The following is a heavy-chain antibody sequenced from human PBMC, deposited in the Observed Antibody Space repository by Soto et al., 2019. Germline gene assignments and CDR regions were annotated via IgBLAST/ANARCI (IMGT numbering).Heavy chain of an antibody. CDR1: GGSIVSSDYY. V-gene: IGHV4-39*01. Sequence: QLQLQESGPVLVKPSEALSLTCAVSGGSIVSSDYYWDWIRRPPGEGLEWIATVHYDRSTYYNPSLKSRVTMFVDTSKNQFALRLSSVTAADAAVYYGARRIRHYDFLDSWGRGILVTVSS. CDR2: VHYDRST. J-gene: IGHJ5*01. D-gene: IGHD3-3*01. CDR3: ARRIRHYDFLDS.